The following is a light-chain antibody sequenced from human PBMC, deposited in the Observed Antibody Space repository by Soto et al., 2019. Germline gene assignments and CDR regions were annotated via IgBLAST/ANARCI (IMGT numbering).Light chain of an antibody. Sequence: QSVLTQPPSVSAAPGQKVPISCSGSSSNIGNNYVSWYQQLPGTAPKLLIYDNNKRPSGIPDRFSGSKSGTSATLGITGLQTGDEADYYCGTWDSSLSAGLVVFGGGTKLTVL. CDR2: DNN. V-gene: IGLV1-51*01. CDR3: GTWDSSLSAGLVV. J-gene: IGLJ2*01. CDR1: SSNIGNNY.